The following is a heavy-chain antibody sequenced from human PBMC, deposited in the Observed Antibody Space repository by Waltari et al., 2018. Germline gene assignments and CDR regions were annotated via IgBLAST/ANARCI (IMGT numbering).Heavy chain of an antibody. CDR3: AKSGRNWNPWWFDP. J-gene: IGHJ5*02. D-gene: IGHD1-1*01. Sequence: WVSGISWNSGSIGYADSVKGRFTISRDNAKNSLYLQMNSLRAEDTALYYCAKSGRNWNPWWFDPWGQGTLVTVSS. V-gene: IGHV3-9*01. CDR2: ISWNSGSI.